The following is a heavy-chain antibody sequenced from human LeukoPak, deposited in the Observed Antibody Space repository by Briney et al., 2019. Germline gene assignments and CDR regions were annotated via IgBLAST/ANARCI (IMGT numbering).Heavy chain of an antibody. CDR2: INHSGST. CDR3: ARAIWYYGSGSYLDY. CDR1: GGSFSGYY. D-gene: IGHD3-10*01. J-gene: IGHJ4*02. Sequence: SETLSLTCAVYGGSFSGYYWSWIRQPPGKGLEWIGEINHSGSTNYNPSLKSRVTISVDTSKNQFSLKLSSVTAADTAVYYCARAIWYYGSGSYLDYWGQGTLVTVSS. V-gene: IGHV4-34*01.